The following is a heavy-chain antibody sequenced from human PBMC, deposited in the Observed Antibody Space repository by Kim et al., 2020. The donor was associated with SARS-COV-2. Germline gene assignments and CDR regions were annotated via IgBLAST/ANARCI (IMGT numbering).Heavy chain of an antibody. V-gene: IGHV1-18*01. Sequence: ASVKVSCKASGYTFTSYGISWVRQAPGQGLEWMGWISAYNGNTNYAQKLQGRVTMTTDTSTSTAYMELRSLRSDDTAVYYCARDWESRAPSGAFDIWGQGTMVTVSS. J-gene: IGHJ3*02. CDR1: GYTFTSYG. D-gene: IGHD1-26*01. CDR2: ISAYNGNT. CDR3: ARDWESRAPSGAFDI.